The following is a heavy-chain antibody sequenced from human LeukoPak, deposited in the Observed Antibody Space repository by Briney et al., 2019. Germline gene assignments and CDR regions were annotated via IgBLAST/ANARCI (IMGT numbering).Heavy chain of an antibody. V-gene: IGHV4-59*01. CDR3: AKYGLYSFDS. CDR1: GGSITEYH. J-gene: IGHJ4*02. D-gene: IGHD4-17*01. Sequence: SETLSLTCTVSGGSITEYHCSWIRQPPGQGLQWIGYIHNSGSTNSNPSLKSRVTMSVDTSKNQFFLKLASVTAADTAVYYCAKYGLYSFDSWGQGTLVTVSS. CDR2: IHNSGST.